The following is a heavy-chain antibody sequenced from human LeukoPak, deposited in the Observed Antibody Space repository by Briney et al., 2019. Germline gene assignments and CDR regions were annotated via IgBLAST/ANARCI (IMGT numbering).Heavy chain of an antibody. CDR2: ISAYIGNT. CDR1: GYTFTTYG. J-gene: IGHJ4*02. D-gene: IGHD3-22*01. Sequence: GASVKVSCMASGYTFTTYGITWVRQAPGQGLEWMGWISAYIGNTKYAQKLQGRVTLTTDTSTSTAYMELRSLRSDDTAVYYCARAIRGYYDSSGYQDYWGQGTLVTVSS. CDR3: ARAIRGYYDSSGYQDY. V-gene: IGHV1-18*01.